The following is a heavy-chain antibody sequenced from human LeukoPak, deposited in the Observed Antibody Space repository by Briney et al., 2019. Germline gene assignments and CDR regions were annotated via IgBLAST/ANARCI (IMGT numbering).Heavy chain of an antibody. CDR3: ARDNRITSDAFDI. Sequence: GGSLRLSCAASGFTVSSNYMSWVRQAPGKGLEWVSVIYSGGSTYYADSVKGRFTISRDNSKSTLYLQMDSLRAEDTAVYYCARDNRITSDAFDIWGQGTMVTVSS. CDR1: GFTVSSNY. J-gene: IGHJ3*02. V-gene: IGHV3-53*01. CDR2: IYSGGST. D-gene: IGHD2/OR15-2a*01.